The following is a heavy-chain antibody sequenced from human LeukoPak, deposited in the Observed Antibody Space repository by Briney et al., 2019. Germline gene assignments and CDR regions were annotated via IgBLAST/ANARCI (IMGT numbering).Heavy chain of an antibody. Sequence: PSQTLSLTCTVSGGSISSGGYYWSWIRPHPGKGLEWIGYIYYSGSTYYNPSLKSRVTISVDTSKNQFSLKLSSVTAADTAVYYCARVVTIFAWFDPWGQGTLVTVSS. V-gene: IGHV4-31*03. J-gene: IGHJ5*02. CDR1: GGSISSGGYY. CDR2: IYYSGST. CDR3: ARVVTIFAWFDP. D-gene: IGHD3-3*01.